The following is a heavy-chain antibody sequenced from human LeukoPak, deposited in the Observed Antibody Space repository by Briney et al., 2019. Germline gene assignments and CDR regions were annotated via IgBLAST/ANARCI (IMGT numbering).Heavy chain of an antibody. CDR2: IYYSGST. V-gene: IGHV4-61*01. J-gene: IGHJ5*02. CDR1: GGSVSSGSYY. Sequence: SETLSLTCTVSGGSVSSGSYYWSWIRQPPGRGLEWIGYIYYSGSTNYNPSLKSRVTISVDTSKNQFSLKLSSVTAADTAVYYCARDRWFGPFDPWGQGTLVTVSS. D-gene: IGHD3-10*01. CDR3: ARDRWFGPFDP.